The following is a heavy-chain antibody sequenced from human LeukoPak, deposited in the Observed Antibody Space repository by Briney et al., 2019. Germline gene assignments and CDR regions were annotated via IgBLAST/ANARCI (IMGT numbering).Heavy chain of an antibody. J-gene: IGHJ6*04. CDR1: GFTFSSYT. D-gene: IGHD2-2*01. CDR2: ITSSSSFI. Sequence: GGSLRLSCAASGFTFSSYTMNWVRQAPGKGLGWVSSITSSSSFIYYADSLKGRFTISRDNAKNSLYLQMNSLRAEDTAVYYCARLYCSSTTCYADGLGWGKGTTVTVSS. CDR3: ARLYCSSTTCYADGLG. V-gene: IGHV3-21*01.